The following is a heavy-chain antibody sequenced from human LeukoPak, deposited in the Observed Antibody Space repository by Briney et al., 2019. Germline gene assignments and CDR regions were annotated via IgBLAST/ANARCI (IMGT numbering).Heavy chain of an antibody. V-gene: IGHV6-1*01. CDR3: ARELGHNYFDY. CDR2: TYYRSRWYS. CDR1: GASVSTNSAA. Sequence: SQTLSLTCAISGASVSTNSAAWNWIRQSPSRGLEWLGRTYYRSRWYSEYAESVKSRITLNPDTSKNHFSLQLKSLTHEDTALYFCARELGHNYFDYWGEATLVTVS. J-gene: IGHJ4*02. D-gene: IGHD7-27*01.